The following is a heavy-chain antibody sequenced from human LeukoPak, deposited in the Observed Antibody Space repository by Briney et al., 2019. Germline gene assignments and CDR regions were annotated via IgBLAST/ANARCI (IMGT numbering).Heavy chain of an antibody. CDR3: AGEEVSGYSDH. J-gene: IGHJ4*02. Sequence: PSETLSLTCVVSGGSLSSFYWNWIRQPPGKGLEWIGYIYNSGGTNYNPSLASRVTVSVDSSKKQISLELTSVTAADTATYFCAGEEVSGYSDHWGQGTLVTVSS. V-gene: IGHV4-59*01. CDR1: GGSLSSFY. D-gene: IGHD2-15*01. CDR2: IYNSGGT.